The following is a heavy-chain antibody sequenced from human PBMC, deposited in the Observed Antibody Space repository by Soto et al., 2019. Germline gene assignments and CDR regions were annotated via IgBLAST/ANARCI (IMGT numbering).Heavy chain of an antibody. V-gene: IGHV1-18*04. CDR2: ISAYNGNT. CDR1: GYTFTSYG. J-gene: IGHJ3*02. CDR3: ARASSGSYYRAAFDI. D-gene: IGHD1-26*01. Sequence: ASVKVSCKASGYTFTSYGIGWVRQAPGQGLEWMGWISAYNGNTNYAQKLQGRVTMTTDTSTSTAYMELRSLRSDDTAVYYCARASSGSYYRAAFDIWGQGTMVTVSS.